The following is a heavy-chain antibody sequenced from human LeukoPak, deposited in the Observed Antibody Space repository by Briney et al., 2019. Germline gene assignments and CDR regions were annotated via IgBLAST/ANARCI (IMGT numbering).Heavy chain of an antibody. Sequence: SETLSLTCPVSGGSISSYYWSWIRQPAGKGLEWIGRIYTSGSTNHNPSLKSRVTMSVDTSKNQFSLKLTSVTAADTAVYYCARDRYGSGSYYKSWFDPWGQGTLVTVSS. CDR3: ARDRYGSGSYYKSWFDP. J-gene: IGHJ5*02. D-gene: IGHD3-10*01. CDR2: IYTSGST. CDR1: GGSISSYY. V-gene: IGHV4-4*07.